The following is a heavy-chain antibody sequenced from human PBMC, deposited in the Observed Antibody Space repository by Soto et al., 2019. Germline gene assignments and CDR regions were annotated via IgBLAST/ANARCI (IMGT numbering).Heavy chain of an antibody. Sequence: ASVKVSCKASGYTFTSYAMHWVRQAPGQRLEWMGWINTGNGNTKYSQKFQGRVTITRDTSASTAYMELSSLRSEDTAVYYRARHYYYYGMDVWGQGTTVTVSS. V-gene: IGHV1-3*04. CDR1: GYTFTSYA. CDR2: INTGNGNT. J-gene: IGHJ6*02. CDR3: ARHYYYYGMDV.